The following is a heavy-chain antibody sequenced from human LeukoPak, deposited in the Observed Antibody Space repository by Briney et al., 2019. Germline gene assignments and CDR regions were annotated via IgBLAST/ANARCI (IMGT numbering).Heavy chain of an antibody. J-gene: IGHJ3*02. V-gene: IGHV3-15*01. Sequence: GGSLRLSCAASGFTFSNAWMSWVRQAPGKGLEWVGRIKSKTDGGTTDYAAPVKGRFTISRDDSKNTLYLQMNSLKTEDAAVYYCTTDGHDYGDSDAFDIWGQGTMVTVSS. CDR1: GFTFSNAW. CDR2: IKSKTDGGTT. CDR3: TTDGHDYGDSDAFDI. D-gene: IGHD4-17*01.